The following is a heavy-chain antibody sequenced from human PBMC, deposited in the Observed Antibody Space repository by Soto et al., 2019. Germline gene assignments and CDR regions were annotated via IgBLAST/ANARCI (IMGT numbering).Heavy chain of an antibody. CDR2: IDPSDSQT. J-gene: IGHJ4*02. D-gene: IGHD3-22*01. Sequence: GESLKISCKGSGDSFAGYWITWVRQMPGKGLGWMGRIDPSDSQTYYSPSFRGHVTISAAKSITTVFLQWSSLRASDTAMYYCARQIYDSDSGPNFQYYFDSWGQGTLVTVSS. CDR3: ARQIYDSDSGPNFQYYFDS. V-gene: IGHV5-10-1*01. CDR1: GDSFAGYW.